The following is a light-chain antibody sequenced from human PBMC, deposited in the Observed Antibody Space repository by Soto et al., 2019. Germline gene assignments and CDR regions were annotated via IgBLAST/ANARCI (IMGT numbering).Light chain of an antibody. V-gene: IGLV2-14*01. CDR2: EVS. Sequence: QSALTQPASVSGSPGQSITISCTGTSSDVGGYNYVSWYQQHPGKAPKLMIYEVSNRPSGVSNRFSGSKSGNTASLTISGLPAEDEADYYCTSYTTSSTHWVFGGGTQLTVL. CDR1: SSDVGGYNY. CDR3: TSYTTSSTHWV. J-gene: IGLJ7*01.